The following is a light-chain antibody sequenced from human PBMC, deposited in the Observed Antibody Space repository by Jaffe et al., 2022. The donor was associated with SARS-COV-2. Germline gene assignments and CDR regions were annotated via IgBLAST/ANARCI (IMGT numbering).Light chain of an antibody. CDR3: QQYYKWPPWT. CDR1: QSVNSN. V-gene: IGKV3-15*01. Sequence: EIVMTQSPATLSVSPGERATLSCRASQSVNSNLAWYQQKPGQAPRLLIYGASTRATGIPARISGSGSGTEFTLTISSLQSEDFAVYYCQQYYKWPPWTFGQGTKVEIK. CDR2: GAS. J-gene: IGKJ1*01.